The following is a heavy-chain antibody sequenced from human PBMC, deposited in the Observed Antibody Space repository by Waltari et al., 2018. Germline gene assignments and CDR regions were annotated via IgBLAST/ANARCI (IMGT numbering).Heavy chain of an antibody. Sequence: QVQLQQSGAGLLKPSETLSLTCAVYGWSFSGSYWSWIRQRPGKGLEWIGESNHSGSTNYNPSRKSRVTIAVDTSKIQFSLKLSSGTAAETAVYYCARVNGGYYYMDVWGKGTTVTVSS. CDR3: ARVNGGYYYMDV. D-gene: IGHD3-10*01. J-gene: IGHJ6*03. V-gene: IGHV4-34*01. CDR2: SNHSGST. CDR1: GWSFSGSY.